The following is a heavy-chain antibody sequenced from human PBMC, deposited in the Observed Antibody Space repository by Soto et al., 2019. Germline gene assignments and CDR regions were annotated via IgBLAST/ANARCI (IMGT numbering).Heavy chain of an antibody. CDR3: AKDPYDFWSGPRFDY. CDR1: GFTFSSYA. D-gene: IGHD3-3*01. Sequence: EVQLLESGGGLVQPGGSLRLSCAASGFTFSSYAMSWVRQAPGKGLEWVSAISGSGGSTYYADSVKGRFTISRDNSKNTLYLQMNSLRAEDTAVYYYAKDPYDFWSGPRFDYWGQGTLVTVSS. CDR2: ISGSGGST. V-gene: IGHV3-23*01. J-gene: IGHJ4*02.